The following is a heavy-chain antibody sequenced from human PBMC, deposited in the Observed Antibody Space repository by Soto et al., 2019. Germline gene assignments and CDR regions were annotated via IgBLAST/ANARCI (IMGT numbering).Heavy chain of an antibody. Sequence: PSETLSLTCTVSGGSISSYYWSWIRQPPGKGLEWIGYIYYSGSTNYNPSLKSRVTISVDTSKNQFSLKLSSLTAADTAVYYSAVSSSANDLTFYYGMDVWGQGTTVTVSS. J-gene: IGHJ6*02. D-gene: IGHD6-19*01. V-gene: IGHV4-59*01. CDR2: IYYSGST. CDR1: GGSISSYY. CDR3: AVSSSANDLTFYYGMDV.